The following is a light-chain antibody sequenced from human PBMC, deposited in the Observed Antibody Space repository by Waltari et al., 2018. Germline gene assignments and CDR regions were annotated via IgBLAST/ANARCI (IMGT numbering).Light chain of an antibody. Sequence: QSALTQPASVSGSPGQAITISCTGTSTNVGGYNLVSWYRQYPGKAPELMIFGVSERPSGISDRLACAKSGNTATLTISGLQAEDEADYYCLSYSGRSDYVFGTGTRV. CDR2: GVS. CDR3: LSYSGRSDYV. CDR1: STNVGGYNL. J-gene: IGLJ1*01. V-gene: IGLV2-23*02.